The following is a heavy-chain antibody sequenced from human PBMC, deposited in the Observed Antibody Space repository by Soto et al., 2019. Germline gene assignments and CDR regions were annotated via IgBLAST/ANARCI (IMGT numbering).Heavy chain of an antibody. D-gene: IGHD3-22*01. CDR3: ARQYYDSSGYYLDAFDI. Sequence: QLQLQESGPGLVKPSETLSLTCTVSGGSISSSTSYWGWIRQPPGKGLEWIGSIYCSGSTYYNPSLKSRVTISVDTSKNQFSLKLSSVTAADTAVYYCARQYYDSSGYYLDAFDIWGQGTMVTVSS. V-gene: IGHV4-39*01. J-gene: IGHJ3*02. CDR1: GGSISSSTSY. CDR2: IYCSGST.